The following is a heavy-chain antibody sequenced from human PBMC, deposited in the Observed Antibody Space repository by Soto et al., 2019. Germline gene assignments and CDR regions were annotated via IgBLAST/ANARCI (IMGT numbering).Heavy chain of an antibody. CDR3: ARSLFLASTDTEPFDY. CDR2: ISGGGNDA. CDR1: GFTFSSNA. Sequence: EAQLLESGGGLVQPGGSLVLSCAASGFTFSSNAMSWVRQAPGKGLEWVSSISGGGNDAFYAVSVKGRFTISRDNSRNTLYLQMRSLRADDTAIYYCARSLFLASTDTEPFDYWGQGALVTVSS. D-gene: IGHD3-3*02. J-gene: IGHJ4*02. V-gene: IGHV3-23*01.